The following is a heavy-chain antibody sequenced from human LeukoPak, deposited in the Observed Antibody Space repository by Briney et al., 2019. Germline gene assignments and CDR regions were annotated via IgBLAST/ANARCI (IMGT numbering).Heavy chain of an antibody. J-gene: IGHJ4*02. CDR3: TADTFESSRYSHDY. CDR1: GFTFSDTW. V-gene: IGHV3-15*01. CDR2: IKRKVDDETK. D-gene: IGHD3-22*01. Sequence: PGGSLRLSCVTSGFTFSDTWMSWVRQAPGKGLEWVGRIKRKVDDETKNYAAPVRGRFTISRDDSKNTVYLKMDSLRNEDTAVYYCTADTFESSRYSHDYWGQGTLVTVSS.